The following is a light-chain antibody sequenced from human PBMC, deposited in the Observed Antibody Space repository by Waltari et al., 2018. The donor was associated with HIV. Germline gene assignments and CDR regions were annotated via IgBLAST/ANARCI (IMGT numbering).Light chain of an antibody. V-gene: IGLV1-51*01. Sequence: QSVLTQPPSVSAAPGQKVTIPCSGSSSNIGNQYVSWYQQLPGTAPKLLLDDSSKRPSEIADRFSGSKSGTSATLGITGLQTGDEADYYCGTWDSSLNSWEFGGGTKVTVL. CDR3: GTWDSSLNSWE. CDR2: DSS. CDR1: SSNIGNQY. J-gene: IGLJ3*02.